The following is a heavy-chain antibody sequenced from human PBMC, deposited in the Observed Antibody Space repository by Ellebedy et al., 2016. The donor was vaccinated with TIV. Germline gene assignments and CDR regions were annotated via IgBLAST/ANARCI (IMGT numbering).Heavy chain of an antibody. J-gene: IGHJ6*02. V-gene: IGHV5-51*01. CDR3: ARRVRGGWYGMDV. Sequence: GGSLRLXXKGSGYSFTSYWIGWVRQMPGKGLEWMGIIYPGDSDTRYSPSFQGQVTISADKSISTAYLQWSSLKASDTAMYYCARRVRGGWYGMDVWGQGTTVTVSS. CDR1: GYSFTSYW. D-gene: IGHD6-19*01. CDR2: IYPGDSDT.